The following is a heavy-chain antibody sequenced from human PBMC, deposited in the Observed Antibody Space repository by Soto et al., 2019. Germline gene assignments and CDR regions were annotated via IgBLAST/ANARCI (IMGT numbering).Heavy chain of an antibody. Sequence: GESLKISCKGSGYSFTSYWISWVRQMPGKGLEWMGRIDPRDSYTNYSPSFQGHVTISADKSISTAYLQWSSLKASDTPMFYCAKLRATAFGVVIAVDYWGQGTLVTVSS. J-gene: IGHJ4*02. CDR2: IDPRDSYT. V-gene: IGHV5-10-1*01. D-gene: IGHD3-3*01. CDR1: GYSFTSYW. CDR3: AKLRATAFGVVIAVDY.